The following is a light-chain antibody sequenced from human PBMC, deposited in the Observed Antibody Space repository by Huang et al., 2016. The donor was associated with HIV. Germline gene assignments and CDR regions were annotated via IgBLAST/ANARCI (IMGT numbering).Light chain of an antibody. J-gene: IGKJ1*01. CDR3: QYGET. CDR2: EIS. CDR1: QNISSW. Sequence: DIQMTHFPSTLSAFVGDRLTTTCRASQNISSWLAWYQQKPGKAPRLLIYEISSLESGVPSRFGGSGSGTEFTLTISSLQPDDIGTYYCQYGETFGQGSKVEVK. V-gene: IGKV1-5*03.